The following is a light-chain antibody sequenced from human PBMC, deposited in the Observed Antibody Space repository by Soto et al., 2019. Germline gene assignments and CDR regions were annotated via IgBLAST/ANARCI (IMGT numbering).Light chain of an antibody. J-gene: IGLJ2*01. CDR1: SSNIGSNY. CDR3: AAWDDSLSGVV. CDR2: KNE. Sequence: QPVLTQPPSASGTPGQRVTISCSGSSSNIGSNYVYWYQQLPGTAPKLLIYKNEQRPSGVPDRFSGSKSGTSASLAISGLRSEDEADYYCAAWDDSLSGVVFGGGTKVTVL. V-gene: IGLV1-47*01.